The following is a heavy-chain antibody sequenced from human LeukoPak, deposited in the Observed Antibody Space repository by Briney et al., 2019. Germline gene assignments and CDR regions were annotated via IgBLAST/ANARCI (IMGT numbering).Heavy chain of an antibody. D-gene: IGHD3-16*01. CDR2: ISSSGGNI. CDR1: GFSFNNYA. CDR3: VRDPGWGSFDI. V-gene: IGHV3-23*01. Sequence: GGSLRLSCAASGFSFNNYAMHWVRQAPGKGLEWVSGISSSGGNIVYADSVKGRFTISRDNAKNSLCLQLNSLRAEDTAVYYCVRDPGWGSFDIWGQGTMVTVSS. J-gene: IGHJ3*02.